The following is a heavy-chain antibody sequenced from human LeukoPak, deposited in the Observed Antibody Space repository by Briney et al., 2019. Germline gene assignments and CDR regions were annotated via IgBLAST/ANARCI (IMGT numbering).Heavy chain of an antibody. Sequence: GGSLRLSCAASGFSFSSYAMSWVRQAPGKGLEWVSSISGSGFTTYYADSVKGRFTISRDNSKSTLYLQMNSLRAEDTAVYYCAKAVVGTWYSFDYWGQGTLVTVSS. CDR3: AKAVVGTWYSFDY. CDR1: GFSFSSYA. D-gene: IGHD6-19*01. J-gene: IGHJ4*02. V-gene: IGHV3-23*01. CDR2: ISGSGFTT.